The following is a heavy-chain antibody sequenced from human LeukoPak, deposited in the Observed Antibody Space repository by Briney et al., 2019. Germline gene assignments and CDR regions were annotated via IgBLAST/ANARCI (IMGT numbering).Heavy chain of an antibody. CDR3: AKDRVAAAGTGYYGMDV. J-gene: IGHJ6*02. V-gene: IGHV3-7*03. Sequence: GSLRLSCAASGFTFSSYWMSWVRQAPGKGLEWVANIKQDGSEKYYVDSVKGRFTISRDNAKNSLYLQMNSLRAEDTALYYCAKDRVAAAGTGYYGMDVWGQGTTVTVSS. CDR2: IKQDGSEK. D-gene: IGHD6-13*01. CDR1: GFTFSSYW.